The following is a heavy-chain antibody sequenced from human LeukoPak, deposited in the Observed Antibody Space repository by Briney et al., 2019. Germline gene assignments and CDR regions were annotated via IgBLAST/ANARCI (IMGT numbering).Heavy chain of an antibody. Sequence: ASVKVSCKASGHTFTASYVHWVRQAPGQGLEWMGRINPNSGDTNYAQKFQGRVTMTRDTSINTTYVELSRLRSDDTAEYYCARARVYYYDSSGYLDYWGQGTLVTVSS. V-gene: IGHV1-2*02. CDR3: ARARVYYYDSSGYLDY. D-gene: IGHD3-22*01. J-gene: IGHJ4*02. CDR1: GHTFTASY. CDR2: INPNSGDT.